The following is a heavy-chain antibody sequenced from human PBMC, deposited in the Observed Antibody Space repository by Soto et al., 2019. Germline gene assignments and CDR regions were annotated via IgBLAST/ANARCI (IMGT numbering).Heavy chain of an antibody. Sequence: QVTLKESGPVLVKPTETLTLTCTVPGFSLSNPRMGVSWIRQPPGKALEWLAHIFSNDEKSYSTSLKSRLTISKDTSKSQVVLTMTNMDPVDTATYYCARAKITIFGVAKIDYWGQGTLVTVSS. CDR2: IFSNDEK. CDR1: GFSLSNPRMG. CDR3: ARAKITIFGVAKIDY. D-gene: IGHD3-3*01. J-gene: IGHJ4*02. V-gene: IGHV2-26*01.